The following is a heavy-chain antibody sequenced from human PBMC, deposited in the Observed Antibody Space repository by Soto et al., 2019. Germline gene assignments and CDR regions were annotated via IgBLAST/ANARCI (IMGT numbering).Heavy chain of an antibody. CDR3: ARSAHYYYYMDV. CDR1: GYTFTGYY. V-gene: IGHV1-2*04. CDR2: INPNSGDT. Sequence: ASVKVSCKASGYTFTGYYMHWVRQAPGQGLEWMGWINPNSGDTNYAQKFQGWVTMTRNTSISTAYMELSSLRSEDTAVYYCARSAHYYYYMDVWGKGTTVTVSS. J-gene: IGHJ6*03.